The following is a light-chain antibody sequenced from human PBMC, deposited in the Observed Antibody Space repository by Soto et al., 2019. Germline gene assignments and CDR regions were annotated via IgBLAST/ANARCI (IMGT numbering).Light chain of an antibody. CDR1: QGIRKD. CDR2: AAS. Sequence: DIQMTQSPSSLSASVGDRVTITCRASQGIRKDLGWYQQKPGKAPKGLIFAASSLQSGVPSRFSGSGSGTEFTLTISSLQSEDFAVYYCKEYNKWPPITFGQGTRLEIK. V-gene: IGKV1-17*01. CDR3: KEYNKWPPIT. J-gene: IGKJ5*01.